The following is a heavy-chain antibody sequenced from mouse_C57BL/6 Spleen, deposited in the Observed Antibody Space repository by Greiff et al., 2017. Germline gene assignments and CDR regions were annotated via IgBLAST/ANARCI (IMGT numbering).Heavy chain of an antibody. CDR3: AREDYYGNLYYAMDY. CDR1: GFNIKDYY. J-gene: IGHJ4*01. D-gene: IGHD2-1*01. Sequence: EVHLVESGAELVKPGASVKLSCTASGFNIKDYYMHWVKQRTEQGLEWIGRLDPEDGETKYAPKFPGKATITAATSSHTAYLQLSSLTSEDTAVYYCAREDYYGNLYYAMDYWGQGTSVTVSS. CDR2: LDPEDGET. V-gene: IGHV14-2*01.